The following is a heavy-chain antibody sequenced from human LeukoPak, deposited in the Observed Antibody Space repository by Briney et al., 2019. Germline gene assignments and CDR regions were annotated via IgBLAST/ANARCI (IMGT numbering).Heavy chain of an antibody. D-gene: IGHD2/OR15-2a*01. V-gene: IGHV4-31*03. CDR1: GGSISSGGYY. CDR3: ARSEYLCPRHRAFNWFDP. Sequence: SQTLSLTCTVSGGSISSGGYYWSWIRQHPGKGLEWIGYIYYSGSTYYNPSLKSRVTISVDTSKNQFSLKLSSVTAADTAVYYCARSEYLCPRHRAFNWFDPWGQGTLVTVSS. J-gene: IGHJ5*02. CDR2: IYYSGST.